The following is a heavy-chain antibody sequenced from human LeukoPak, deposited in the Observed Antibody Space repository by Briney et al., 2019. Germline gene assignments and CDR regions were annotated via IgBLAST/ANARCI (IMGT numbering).Heavy chain of an antibody. CDR1: GGSISSSSYY. Sequence: SSETLSLTCTVSGGSISSSSYYWGWIRQPPGKGLEWIGYIYYSGSTYYNPSLKSRVTISVDTSKNQFSLKLSSVTAADTAVYYCASVVFGVVTKFTLSWFDPWGQGTLVTVSS. CDR2: IYYSGST. CDR3: ASVVFGVVTKFTLSWFDP. D-gene: IGHD3-3*01. V-gene: IGHV4-39*01. J-gene: IGHJ5*02.